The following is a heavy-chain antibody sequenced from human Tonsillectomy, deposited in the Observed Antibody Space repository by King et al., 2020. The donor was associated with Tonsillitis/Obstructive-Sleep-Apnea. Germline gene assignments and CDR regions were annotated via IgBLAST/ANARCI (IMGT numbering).Heavy chain of an antibody. D-gene: IGHD4-23*01. CDR2: ISTTGYT. V-gene: IGHV3-11*06. J-gene: IGHJ4*02. Sequence: QLVQSGGGLVKPGGSLRLSCAASGFTFSDYYMTWIRQAPGKGLEWVSYISTTGYTNYADSAKGRFTISRDNAKNSLYLQMNSLRPEDTAVYYCATYDYGGDLLYYWGQGTLVTVSS. CDR3: ATYDYGGDLLYY. CDR1: GFTFSDYY.